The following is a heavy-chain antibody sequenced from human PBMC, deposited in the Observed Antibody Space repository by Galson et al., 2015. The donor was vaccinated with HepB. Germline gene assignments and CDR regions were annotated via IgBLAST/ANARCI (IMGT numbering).Heavy chain of an antibody. CDR2: IYHSGST. CDR1: GYSFTTYW. J-gene: IGHJ3*02. CDR3: ARDDYAGEHAHNAFNI. D-gene: IGHD4/OR15-4a*01. Sequence: QSGAEVKKPGESLKISCQGFGYSFTTYWIGWVRQMPGKGLEWIGFIYHSGSTFYSPSLKSRVTISVDTSRNQFSLDLRSVTAADTAVYYCARDDYAGEHAHNAFNIWGQGTLVIVSS. V-gene: IGHV5-51*01.